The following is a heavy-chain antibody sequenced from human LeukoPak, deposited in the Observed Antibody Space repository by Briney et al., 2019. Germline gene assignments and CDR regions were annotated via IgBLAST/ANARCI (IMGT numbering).Heavy chain of an antibody. D-gene: IGHD4-23*01. J-gene: IGHJ4*02. Sequence: GGSLRLSCVASGFTFSTYAMSWVRQAPGKGLEGVSAISSSGGSTYYADSVKGRFTISRDKSKNTLYLQMNSLRVEDTALYYCVRVIGGNYGGDYWGQGTLVTVSS. V-gene: IGHV3-23*01. CDR2: ISSSGGST. CDR3: VRVIGGNYGGDY. CDR1: GFTFSTYA.